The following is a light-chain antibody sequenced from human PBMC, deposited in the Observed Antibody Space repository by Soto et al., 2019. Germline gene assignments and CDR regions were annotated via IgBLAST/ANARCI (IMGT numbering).Light chain of an antibody. CDR1: TSDIGAYKY. J-gene: IGLJ1*01. CDR2: EVT. CDR3: SSFAGTNSCV. Sequence: QSALTQPPSASGSPGQSVTISCTGTTSDIGAYKYVSWYQQRPGKTPKLIIYEVTRLPSGVTDRIFGSKSYTTASLTVSGLQAEDEADYYCSSFAGTNSCVFGTGTKLTVL. V-gene: IGLV2-8*01.